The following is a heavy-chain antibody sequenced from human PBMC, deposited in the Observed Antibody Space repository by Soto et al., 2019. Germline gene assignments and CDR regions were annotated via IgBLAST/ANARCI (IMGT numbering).Heavy chain of an antibody. CDR1: GDSVSSSDFY. V-gene: IGHV4-61*08. CDR2: VYSTGTT. J-gene: IGHJ6*02. Sequence: SETLSLTCAVSGDSVSSSDFYWTWIRQPPGKPLEWIGYVYSTGTTNYSPSLKSLVDRSVDTSENQFSLKVRSVTAADAAVYFCASVSKLVAPKVGKSASFYAMDVWCHGTTVTVSS. CDR3: ASVSKLVAPKVGKSASFYAMDV. D-gene: IGHD6-6*01.